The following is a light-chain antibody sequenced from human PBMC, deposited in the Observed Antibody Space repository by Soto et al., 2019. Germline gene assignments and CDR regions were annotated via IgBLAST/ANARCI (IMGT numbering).Light chain of an antibody. Sequence: LTQPASVSGSPGQSITISCAGTMRDVGAYNLVSWYQQHPGRAPQLIIYEVRNRPSGISFRFSGSKSGNTASLTISGLQAEDEADYYCSSYTSQSSLIFGGGTKVTVL. V-gene: IGLV2-14*01. CDR1: MRDVGAYNL. CDR2: EVR. CDR3: SSYTSQSSLI. J-gene: IGLJ2*01.